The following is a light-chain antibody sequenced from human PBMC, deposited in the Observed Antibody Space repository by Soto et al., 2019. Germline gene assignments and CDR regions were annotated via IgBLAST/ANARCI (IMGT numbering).Light chain of an antibody. CDR3: AAWDDSLSAWV. Sequence: QSALTQPPSASGTPGQRVTISCSGSSSNIGTNYVYWYQQLPGTAPKLLIYSDNQRPSGVPDRFSGSKSGASASLAISGLRSEDEADYYCAAWDDSLSAWVFGGGNKLTVL. V-gene: IGLV1-47*02. J-gene: IGLJ3*02. CDR1: SSNIGTNY. CDR2: SDN.